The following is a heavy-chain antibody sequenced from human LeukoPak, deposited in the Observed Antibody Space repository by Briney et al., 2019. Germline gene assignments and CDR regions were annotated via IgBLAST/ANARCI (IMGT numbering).Heavy chain of an antibody. D-gene: IGHD2-2*01. CDR1: GFTFSSYG. J-gene: IGHJ4*02. Sequence: RPGGSLRLSCAASGFTFSSYGTHWVRQAPGKGLEWVAVISYDGSNKYYADSVRGRFTISRDNSKNTLYLQMNSLRAEDTAVYYCAKDYCSSTSCYVFDYWGQGTLVTVSS. CDR2: ISYDGSNK. V-gene: IGHV3-30*18. CDR3: AKDYCSSTSCYVFDY.